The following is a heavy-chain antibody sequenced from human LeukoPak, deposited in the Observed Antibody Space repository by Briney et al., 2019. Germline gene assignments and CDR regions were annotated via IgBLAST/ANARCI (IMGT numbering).Heavy chain of an antibody. CDR1: GFTFSSYS. D-gene: IGHD5-12*01. Sequence: GGSLRLSCAASGFTFSSYSMNRVRQAPGKGLEWVSSISSSSSYIYYADSVKGRFTISRDNAKNSLYLQMNSLKTEDTAVYYCTTRDPFSGYEGAQYDFWGQGTLVTVSS. J-gene: IGHJ4*02. V-gene: IGHV3-21*03. CDR2: ISSSSSYI. CDR3: TTRDPFSGYEGAQYDF.